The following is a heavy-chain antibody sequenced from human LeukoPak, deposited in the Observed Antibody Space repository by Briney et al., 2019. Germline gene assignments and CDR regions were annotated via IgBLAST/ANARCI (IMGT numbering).Heavy chain of an antibody. Sequence: PSETLSLTCAVYGGSFSGYYRSWIRQPPGKGLEWIGEINHSGSTNYNPSLKSRVTISVDTSKNQFSLKLSSVTAADTAVYYCARRGGYCSSTSCFNWFDPWGQGTLVTVSS. CDR2: INHSGST. CDR3: ARRGGYCSSTSCFNWFDP. J-gene: IGHJ5*02. V-gene: IGHV4-34*01. D-gene: IGHD2-2*01. CDR1: GGSFSGYY.